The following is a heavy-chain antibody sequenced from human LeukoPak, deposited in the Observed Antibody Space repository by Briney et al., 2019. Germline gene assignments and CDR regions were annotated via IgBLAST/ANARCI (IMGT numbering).Heavy chain of an antibody. D-gene: IGHD1-26*01. CDR3: ARDPSPVGSTSSLPFDI. Sequence: PSETLSLTCTVSGGSISSSSNHWSWIRQPPGKGLEWIGYIYYSGSSNYNPSLKSRVTISVDTSKNQFSLKLSSVTAADTAVYYCARDPSPVGSTSSLPFDIWGQGTMVTVSS. CDR2: IYYSGSS. CDR1: GGSISSSSNH. J-gene: IGHJ3*02. V-gene: IGHV4-61*01.